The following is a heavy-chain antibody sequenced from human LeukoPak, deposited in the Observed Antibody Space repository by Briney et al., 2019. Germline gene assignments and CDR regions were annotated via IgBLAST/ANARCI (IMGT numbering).Heavy chain of an antibody. CDR2: ISYDGSNK. J-gene: IGHJ4*02. CDR1: GFTFSSYG. Sequence: GGSLRLSCAASGFTFSSYGMHWVRQAPGKGLEWVAVISYDGSNKYYVDSVKGRFTISRDNSKNTLYLQMNSLRAEDTAVYYCAKDYGLWGFFDYWGQGTLVTVSS. CDR3: AKDYGLWGFFDY. D-gene: IGHD4/OR15-4a*01. V-gene: IGHV3-30*18.